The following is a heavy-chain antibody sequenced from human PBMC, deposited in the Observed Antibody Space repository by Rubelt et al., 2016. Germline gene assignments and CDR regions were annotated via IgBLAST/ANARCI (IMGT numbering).Heavy chain of an antibody. J-gene: IGHJ4*02. D-gene: IGHD3-22*01. CDR3: ARHLRSGSGYYSPFVY. CDR1: GGSISNYY. Sequence: QVQLQESGPGLVKPSETLSLTCTVSGGSISNYYWSWIWQPPGKGLEWIGNIYYSGGTNYNPSLKSRVTISVDTSKNQFSLRLSSVTAAATAVCYMARHLRSGSGYYSPFVYWGQGTLVTVSS. V-gene: IGHV4-59*08. CDR2: IYYSGGT.